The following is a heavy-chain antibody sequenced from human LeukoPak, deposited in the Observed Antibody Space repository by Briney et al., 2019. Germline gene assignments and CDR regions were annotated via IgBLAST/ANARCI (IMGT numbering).Heavy chain of an antibody. CDR2: ISGSGGST. V-gene: IGHV3-23*01. CDR1: GFTISSYA. J-gene: IGHJ4*02. CDR3: ATDTAMVPLDY. Sequence: GGSLRLSCAASGFTISSYAMSWVRQAPGKGLEWVSAISGSGGSTYYADSVKGRFTISRDNSKNTLYPQMNSLRAEDTAVYYCATDTAMVPLDYWGQGTLVTVSS. D-gene: IGHD5-18*01.